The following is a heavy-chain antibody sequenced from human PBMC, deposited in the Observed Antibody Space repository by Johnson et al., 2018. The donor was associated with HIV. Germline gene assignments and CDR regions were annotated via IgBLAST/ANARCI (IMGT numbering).Heavy chain of an antibody. J-gene: IGHJ3*02. CDR3: AKDRYIKGASTGFDI. V-gene: IGHV3-30*18. CDR2: ISYDGSNK. Sequence: QVQLVESGGGVVQPGRSLRLSCAASGFTLSTYGMHWVRQAPGKGLEWVAGISYDGSNKYYADSVKGRFTTSRDNSKNTLYLQMNILRSEDTAVYYCAKDRYIKGASTGFDIWGQGTMVTVSS. CDR1: GFTLSTYG. D-gene: IGHD1-26*01.